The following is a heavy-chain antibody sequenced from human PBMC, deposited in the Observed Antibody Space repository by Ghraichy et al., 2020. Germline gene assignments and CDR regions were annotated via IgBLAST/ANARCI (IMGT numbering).Heavy chain of an antibody. CDR2: ISINGST. Sequence: SETLSLTCTVSGGSISSGYYWSWIRQSAGKGLEWIGRISINGSTYYNPSLNSRVSLSVDRSKNQLSLKLRSVTAADTAVYFCARDSPKRGIVGVIRPGWFFDLWGRGTLVTVSS. CDR3: ARDSPKRGIVGVIRPGWFFDL. CDR1: GGSISSGYY. D-gene: IGHD3-3*01. J-gene: IGHJ2*01. V-gene: IGHV4-61*02.